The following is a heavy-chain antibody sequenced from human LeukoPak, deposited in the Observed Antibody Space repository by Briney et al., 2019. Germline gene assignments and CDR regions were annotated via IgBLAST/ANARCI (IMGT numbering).Heavy chain of an antibody. CDR1: GGTFSSYA. CDR3: ARQDPGIAAAGKAGYNWFDP. J-gene: IGHJ5*02. D-gene: IGHD6-13*01. V-gene: IGHV1-69*05. Sequence: GASVKVSCKASGGTFSSYAISWVRQAPGQGLEWMGGIIPIFGTANYAQKFQGRVTITTDESTSTAYMELSSLRSEDTAVYYCARQDPGIAAAGKAGYNWFDPWGQGTLVTVSS. CDR2: IIPIFGTA.